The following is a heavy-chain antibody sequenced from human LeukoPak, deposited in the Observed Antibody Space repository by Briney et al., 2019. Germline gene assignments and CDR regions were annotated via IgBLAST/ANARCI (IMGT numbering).Heavy chain of an antibody. CDR1: GGSISSSNW. V-gene: IGHV4-4*02. CDR2: IYHSGST. Sequence: PSETLSLTCTVSGGSISSSNWWSWVRQPPGKGLEWIGEIYHSGSTNYNPSLKSRVTISVDKSKNQFSLKLSSVTAADTAVYYCARAPYYYDSSGFPPDIWGQGTMVTVSS. CDR3: ARAPYYYDSSGFPPDI. D-gene: IGHD3-22*01. J-gene: IGHJ3*02.